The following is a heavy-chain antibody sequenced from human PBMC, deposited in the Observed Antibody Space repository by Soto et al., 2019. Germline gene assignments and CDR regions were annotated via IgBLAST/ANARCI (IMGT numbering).Heavy chain of an antibody. J-gene: IGHJ2*01. D-gene: IGHD3-10*01. Sequence: GGSLRLSCAASGFTFSSYWMSWVRQAPGKGLEWVANIKQDGSEKYYVDSVKGRFTISRDNAKNSLYLQMNSLRAEDTAVYYCARWGHYYGSGSYYPDWYFDLWGRGTLVTVSS. CDR1: GFTFSSYW. CDR2: IKQDGSEK. V-gene: IGHV3-7*03. CDR3: ARWGHYYGSGSYYPDWYFDL.